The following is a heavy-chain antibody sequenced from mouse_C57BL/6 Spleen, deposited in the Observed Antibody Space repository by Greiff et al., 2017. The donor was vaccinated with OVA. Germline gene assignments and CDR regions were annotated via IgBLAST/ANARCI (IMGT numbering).Heavy chain of an antibody. D-gene: IGHD2-3*01. J-gene: IGHJ2*01. CDR3: SRDGKDYDY. CDR2: INPSTGGT. CDR1: GYSFTGYY. V-gene: IGHV1-42*01. Sequence: EVQLQQSGPELVKPGASVTISCKASGYSFTGYYMNWVKQSPEKSLEWIGEINPSTGGTNYNQKFKAKATLTADKSSSTAYMQLKSLTSEDSAVYYSSRDGKDYDYWGQGTTLTVAS.